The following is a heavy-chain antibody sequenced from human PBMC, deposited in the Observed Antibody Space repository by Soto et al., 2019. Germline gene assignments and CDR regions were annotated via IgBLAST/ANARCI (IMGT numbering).Heavy chain of an antibody. CDR2: ISGSGGST. V-gene: IGHV3-23*01. CDR1: GFPFSSYA. CDR3: AKVISNYESLGYYYMDV. Sequence: GGSLRLSCAASGFPFSSYAMSWVRQAPGKGLEWVSAISGSGGSTYYADSVKGRFTISRDNSKNTLYLQMNSLRAEDTAVYYCAKVISNYESLGYYYMDVWGKGTTVTVSS. J-gene: IGHJ6*03. D-gene: IGHD4-4*01.